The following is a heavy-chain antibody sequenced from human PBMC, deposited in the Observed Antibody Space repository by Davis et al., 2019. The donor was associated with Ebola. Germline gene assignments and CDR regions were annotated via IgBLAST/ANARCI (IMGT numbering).Heavy chain of an antibody. CDR1: GFTFNNFW. D-gene: IGHD6-13*01. J-gene: IGHJ4*02. Sequence: GESLKISCAASGFTFNNFWMHWFRQAPGRGLMWVSRITTDGSSTIYADSVKGRFTISRDNAKNTLYLQMNSLRAEDTGIYYCAREGDTTIADYWGQGTLVTVSS. CDR2: ITTDGSST. CDR3: AREGDTTIADY. V-gene: IGHV3-74*01.